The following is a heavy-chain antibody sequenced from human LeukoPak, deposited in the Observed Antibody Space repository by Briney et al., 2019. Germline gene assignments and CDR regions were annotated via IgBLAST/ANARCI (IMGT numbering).Heavy chain of an antibody. D-gene: IGHD5-24*01. CDR2: ISGSGGST. CDR1: GFTFSSHA. Sequence: GGSLRLSCAASGFTFSSHALSWVRQAPGEGLEWVSAISGSGGSTYYADSVKGRFTISRDNSKNTLYLQMNSLRAEDTAVYYCAKDGMATISYYFDYWGQGTLVTVSS. J-gene: IGHJ4*02. V-gene: IGHV3-23*01. CDR3: AKDGMATISYYFDY.